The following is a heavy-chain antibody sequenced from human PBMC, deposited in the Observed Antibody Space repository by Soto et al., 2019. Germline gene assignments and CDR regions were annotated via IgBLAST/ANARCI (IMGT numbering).Heavy chain of an antibody. V-gene: IGHV1-24*01. J-gene: IGHJ6*02. D-gene: IGHD2-8*01. CDR2: FDPEDGET. CDR1: GYTLTELS. Sequence: QVQLVQSGAEVKKPGASVKVSCKVSGYTLTELSMHWVRQAPGQGLEWMGGFDPEDGETIYAQKFQGRDTMTKDTATDTAYMELSSLRSEDTAVYYCATVGYCTNGVCYYYYGMDVWGQGTTVTVS. CDR3: ATVGYCTNGVCYYYYGMDV.